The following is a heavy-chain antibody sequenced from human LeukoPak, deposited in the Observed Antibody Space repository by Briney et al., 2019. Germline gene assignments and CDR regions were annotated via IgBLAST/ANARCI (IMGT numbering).Heavy chain of an antibody. CDR2: ISGSGGST. J-gene: IGHJ5*02. Sequence: GGSLRLSCAASGFTFSSYAMSWVRQAPGKGLEWVSAISGSGGSTYYADSVKGRFTISRDNSKNTLYLQMNSLRPEDTAFYFCAKDGPLLWFGPTDAWGQGILVTVSS. CDR1: GFTFSSYA. V-gene: IGHV3-23*01. CDR3: AKDGPLLWFGPTDA. D-gene: IGHD3-10*01.